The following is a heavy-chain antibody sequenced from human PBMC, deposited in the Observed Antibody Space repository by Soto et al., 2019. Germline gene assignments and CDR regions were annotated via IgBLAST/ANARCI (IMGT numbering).Heavy chain of an antibody. Sequence: QVQLQESGPGLVKPSQTLSLTCTVSGGSISSGGYYWSWIRQHPGKGLEWIGYIYYSGSTYYNPSLKRRVTRSVDTSKNQFSLKLSSVTAADTAVYYCARTYYYDSSGYGQIYYFDYWGQGTLVTVSS. CDR1: GGSISSGGYY. V-gene: IGHV4-31*03. CDR3: ARTYYYDSSGYGQIYYFDY. CDR2: IYYSGST. J-gene: IGHJ4*02. D-gene: IGHD3-22*01.